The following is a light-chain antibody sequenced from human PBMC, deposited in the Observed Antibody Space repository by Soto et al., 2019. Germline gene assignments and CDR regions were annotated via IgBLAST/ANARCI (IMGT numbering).Light chain of an antibody. CDR1: SSDFGGYNF. CDR3: SSYTRGITFYG. J-gene: IGLJ1*01. V-gene: IGLV2-11*01. Sequence: QSAVTQSRSVSGSHGQSGAVSCTGTSSDFGGYNFVSWFQQYPAKAPKLIIYDVTNRPSGVPDRFSGSKSGNTASLTISGIQAEDEADYYCSSYTRGITFYGVGSGNKVTV. CDR2: DVT.